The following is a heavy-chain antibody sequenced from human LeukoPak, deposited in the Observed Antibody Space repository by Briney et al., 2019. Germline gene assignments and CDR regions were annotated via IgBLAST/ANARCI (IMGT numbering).Heavy chain of an antibody. CDR2: ISSSSSYI. CDR3: ARGLIIAAAGTGYDY. V-gene: IGHV3-21*01. J-gene: IGHJ4*02. D-gene: IGHD6-13*01. CDR1: GFTFSSYS. Sequence: GGSLRLSCAASGFTFSSYSVNWVRQAPGKGLEWVSSISSSSSYIYYADSVKGRFTISRDNAKNSLYLQMNSLRAEDTAVYYCARGLIIAAAGTGYDYWGQGTLVTVSS.